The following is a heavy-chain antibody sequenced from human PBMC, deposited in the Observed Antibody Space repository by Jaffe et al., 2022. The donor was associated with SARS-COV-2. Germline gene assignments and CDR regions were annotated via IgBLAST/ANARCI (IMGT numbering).Heavy chain of an antibody. D-gene: IGHD6-19*01. Sequence: EVQLLESGGGLVQPGGSLRLSCAASGFTFSSYAMSWVRQAPGKGLEWVSAISGSGGSTYYADSVKGRFTISRDNSKNTLYLQMNSLRAEDTAVYYCAKDERSGWLSVGAFDIWGQGTMVTVSS. CDR2: ISGSGGST. CDR1: GFTFSSYA. J-gene: IGHJ3*02. CDR3: AKDERSGWLSVGAFDI. V-gene: IGHV3-23*01.